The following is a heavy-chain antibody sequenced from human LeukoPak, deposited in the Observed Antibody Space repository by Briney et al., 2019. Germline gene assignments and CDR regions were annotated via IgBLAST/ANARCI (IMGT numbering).Heavy chain of an antibody. J-gene: IGHJ4*02. Sequence: GGSLRLSCAASGFTFSSYGMHWVRQAPGKGLEWVAVIWYDGSNKYYADSVKGRFTISRDNSKNTLYLQMNSLRAEDTAVYYCARESDILTGYPFDYWGQGTLVTVSS. CDR2: IWYDGSNK. CDR1: GFTFSSYG. V-gene: IGHV3-33*01. CDR3: ARESDILTGYPFDY. D-gene: IGHD3-9*01.